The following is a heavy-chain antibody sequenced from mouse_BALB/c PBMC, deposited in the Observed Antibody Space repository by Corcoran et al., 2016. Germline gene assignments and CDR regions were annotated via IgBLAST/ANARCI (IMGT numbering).Heavy chain of an antibody. CDR3: AKGNYYLDY. Sequence: QIQLVQSGPELKKPGETVKISCKASGYTFTNYGMNWVKQAPGKGLKWMGWINTYTGEPTYADDFKGRFAFSLDTSASTAYLQINNLKNEDMATYFCAKGNYYLDYWGQGTTLTVSS. J-gene: IGHJ2*01. CDR1: GYTFTNYG. V-gene: IGHV9-1*02. CDR2: INTYTGEP. D-gene: IGHD2-1*01.